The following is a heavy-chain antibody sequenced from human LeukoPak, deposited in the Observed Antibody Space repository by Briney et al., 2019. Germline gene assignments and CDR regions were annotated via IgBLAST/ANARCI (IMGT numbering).Heavy chain of an antibody. CDR2: INHSGST. CDR3: ARVRIMITFGGVIVPKDFDY. D-gene: IGHD3-16*02. CDR1: GGSFSGYY. V-gene: IGHV4-34*01. Sequence: SETLSLTCAVSGGSFSGYYWSWIRQPPGKGLEWIGEINHSGSTNYNPSLKSRVTISVDTSKNQFSLKLSSVTAADTAVYYCARVRIMITFGGVIVPKDFDYWGQGTLVTVSS. J-gene: IGHJ4*02.